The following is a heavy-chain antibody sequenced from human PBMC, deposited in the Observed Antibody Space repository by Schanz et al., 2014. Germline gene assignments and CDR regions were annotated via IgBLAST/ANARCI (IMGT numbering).Heavy chain of an antibody. CDR2: IKSDGSST. V-gene: IGHV3-74*01. CDR1: GFTFSSYW. J-gene: IGHJ4*02. D-gene: IGHD3-10*01. CDR3: ARIGGSVFDY. Sequence: EVQLVESGGGLVQPGGSLRLSCAASGFTFSSYWMHWVRQVPGKGLVWVSRIKSDGSSTSYADSVKGRFTISRDNAKNSLYLLMNSLRAEDTAVCYCARIGGSVFDYWAQGTLVTVSS.